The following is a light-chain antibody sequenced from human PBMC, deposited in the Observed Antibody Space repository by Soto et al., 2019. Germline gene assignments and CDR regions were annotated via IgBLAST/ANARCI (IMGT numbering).Light chain of an antibody. CDR2: DAS. J-gene: IGKJ1*01. CDR3: QQYDNWPET. Sequence: EIVMTQSPATLSVSPGERATLSCRASQSVGNNLAWYQQKPGQAPRLLISDASTGATGIPARFSGTGSGTGFTLTISSLQSEDFAVYYCQQYDNWPETFGQGTKV. CDR1: QSVGNN. V-gene: IGKV3-15*01.